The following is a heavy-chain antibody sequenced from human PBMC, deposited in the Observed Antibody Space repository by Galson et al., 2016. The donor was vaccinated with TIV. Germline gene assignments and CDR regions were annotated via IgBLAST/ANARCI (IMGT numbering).Heavy chain of an antibody. CDR1: GFTFSDFW. D-gene: IGHD3/OR15-3a*01. V-gene: IGHV3-74*01. Sequence: SLRLSCAASGFTFSDFWIHWVRQTPGRGPVWASRINGDGSDMTYADSVKGRFTITRDNGKNTLYLQMHSLRVEDTAVYYCARAGDWLGVYGLDVWGQGTTVTVAS. J-gene: IGHJ6*02. CDR2: INGDGSDM. CDR3: ARAGDWLGVYGLDV.